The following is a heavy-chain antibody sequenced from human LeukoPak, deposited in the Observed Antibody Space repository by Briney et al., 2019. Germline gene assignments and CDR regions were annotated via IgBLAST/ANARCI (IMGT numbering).Heavy chain of an antibody. CDR2: ISSSGSTI. CDR1: GFTFSDYY. CDR3: AKGGDGYNYGSYFDY. Sequence: GGSLRLSCAVSGFTFSDYYMSWIRQAPGKGLEWVSYISSSGSTIYCADSVKGRFTISRDNSKNTLYLQMNSLRAEDTAVYYCAKGGDGYNYGSYFDYWGQGTLVTVSS. V-gene: IGHV3-11*04. J-gene: IGHJ4*02. D-gene: IGHD5-24*01.